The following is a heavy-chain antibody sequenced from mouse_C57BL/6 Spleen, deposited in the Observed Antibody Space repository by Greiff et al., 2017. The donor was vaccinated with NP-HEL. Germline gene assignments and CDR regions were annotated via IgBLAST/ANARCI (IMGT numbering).Heavy chain of an antibody. V-gene: IGHV1-55*01. Sequence: VQLQQPGAELVKPGASVKMSCKASGYTFTSYWITWVKQRPGQGLEWIGDIYPGSGSTNYNEKFKSKATLTVDTSSSTAYMQRSSLTSEDSAVYYCAREDAQAGAMDYWGQGTSVTVSS. CDR3: AREDAQAGAMDY. CDR1: GYTFTSYW. J-gene: IGHJ4*01. CDR2: IYPGSGST. D-gene: IGHD3-2*02.